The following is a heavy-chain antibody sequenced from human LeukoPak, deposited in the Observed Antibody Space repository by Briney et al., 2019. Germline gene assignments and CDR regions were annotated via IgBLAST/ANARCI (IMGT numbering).Heavy chain of an antibody. D-gene: IGHD3-10*01. J-gene: IGHJ5*02. Sequence: PGRSLRLSCAASGFTFSSYGMHWVRQAPGKGLEWVADISYDGSNKYYADSVKGRFTISRDNSKNTLYLQMNSLRAEDTAVYYCAKDSETLWFGELLRGRNWFDPWGQGTLVTVSS. CDR2: ISYDGSNK. CDR1: GFTFSSYG. V-gene: IGHV3-30*18. CDR3: AKDSETLWFGELLRGRNWFDP.